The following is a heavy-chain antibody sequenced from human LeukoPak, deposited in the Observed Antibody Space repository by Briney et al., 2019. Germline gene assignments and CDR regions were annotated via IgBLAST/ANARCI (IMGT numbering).Heavy chain of an antibody. CDR2: IYYSGST. CDR3: ARDSSNFDY. J-gene: IGHJ4*02. D-gene: IGHD2-2*01. CDR1: GGSISSNSYF. V-gene: IGHV4-39*07. Sequence: SETLSLTCTVSGGSISSNSYFWGWIRQPPGKGLEWIGSIYYSGSTYYNPSLKSRVTISVDTSKNQFSLKLSSVTAADTAVYYCARDSSNFDYWGQGTLVTVSS.